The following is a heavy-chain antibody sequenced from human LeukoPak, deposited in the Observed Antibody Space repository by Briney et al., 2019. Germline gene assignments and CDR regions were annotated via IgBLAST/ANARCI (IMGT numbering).Heavy chain of an antibody. CDR3: ARDRYSSGQNDY. D-gene: IGHD6-19*01. CDR2: INPYNGNT. J-gene: IGHJ4*02. CDR1: GSTLTELS. Sequence: GASVKVSCKVSGSTLTELSMHWVRQAPGKGLEWMGWINPYNGNTNYGQKLQGRVTMTTDTSTSTAYMGLRSLRSDDTAVYFCARDRYSSGQNDYWGQGTLVTVSS. V-gene: IGHV1-18*01.